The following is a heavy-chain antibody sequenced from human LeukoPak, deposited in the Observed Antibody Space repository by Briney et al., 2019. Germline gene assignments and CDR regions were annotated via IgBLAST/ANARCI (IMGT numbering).Heavy chain of an antibody. CDR2: IYYSGST. V-gene: IGHV4-31*03. CDR3: ARLVAPSGYYHYFDY. CDR1: GGSISSGGYY. J-gene: IGHJ4*02. D-gene: IGHD3-22*01. Sequence: SETLSLTCTVSGGSISSGGYYWNWIRQHPGKGLEWIGNIYYSGSTYYNPSLKSRVTISVDTSKNQFSLRLSSVTAADTAVYYCARLVAPSGYYHYFDYWGQGTLVTVSS.